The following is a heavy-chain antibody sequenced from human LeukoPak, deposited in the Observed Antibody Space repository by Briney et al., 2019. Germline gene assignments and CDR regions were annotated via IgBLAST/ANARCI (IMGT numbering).Heavy chain of an antibody. D-gene: IGHD5-12*01. CDR1: GGSISSGDYY. CDR3: AREDIAGRVTTILPY. Sequence: SETLSLTCTVSGGSISSGDYYWSWIRQPPGKGLEWIGEINHSGSTNYNPSLKSRVTMSVDTSKNQFSLNLRSMTAADAGIYYCAREDIAGRVTTILPYWGQGTPVTVSS. V-gene: IGHV4-30-4*01. CDR2: INHSGST. J-gene: IGHJ4*02.